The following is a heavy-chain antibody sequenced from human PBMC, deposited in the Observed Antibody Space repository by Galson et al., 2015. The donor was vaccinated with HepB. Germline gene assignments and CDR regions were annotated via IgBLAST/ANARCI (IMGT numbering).Heavy chain of an antibody. CDR2: ISAYNGNT. J-gene: IGHJ4*02. V-gene: IGHV1-18*01. Sequence: SVKVSCKASGGTFSSYGISWVRQAPGQGLEWMGWISAYNGNTNYAQKLQGRVTMTTDTSTSTAYMELRSLRSDDTAVYYCARLRVVKRQGFYYFDYWGQGTLVTVSS. CDR3: ARLRVVKRQGFYYFDY. D-gene: IGHD3-3*01. CDR1: GGTFSSYG.